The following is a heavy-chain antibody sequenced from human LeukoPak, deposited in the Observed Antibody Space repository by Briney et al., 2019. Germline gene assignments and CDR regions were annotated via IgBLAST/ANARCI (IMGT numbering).Heavy chain of an antibody. V-gene: IGHV3-38-3*01. CDR2: ISGGNT. D-gene: IGHD2-2*01. CDR1: GFTISSNE. J-gene: IGHJ5*02. Sequence: GGSLRLSCAASGFTISSNEMSWVRQAPGEGLEWDSSISGGNTYYADSKKGRFSISRDNSKNTLHLQMNSLRAEDTAVFYCARLYRGTSCLEDSSCDPWGQGTLVTVSS. CDR3: ARLYRGTSCLEDSSCDP.